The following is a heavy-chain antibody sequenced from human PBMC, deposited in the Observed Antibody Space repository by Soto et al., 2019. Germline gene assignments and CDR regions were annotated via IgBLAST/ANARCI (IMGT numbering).Heavy chain of an antibody. D-gene: IGHD2-15*01. J-gene: IGHJ2*01. V-gene: IGHV3-15*07. CDR2: IKSKTDGGTT. CDR1: GFTFSNAW. Sequence: GSLRLSCAASGFTFSNAWMNWVRQAPGKGLEWVGRIKSKTDGGTTDYAAPVKGRFTISRDDSKNTLYLQMNSLKTEDTAVYYCAHTGRVQNWYFDLWGRGTLVTAPQ. CDR3: AHTGRVQNWYFDL.